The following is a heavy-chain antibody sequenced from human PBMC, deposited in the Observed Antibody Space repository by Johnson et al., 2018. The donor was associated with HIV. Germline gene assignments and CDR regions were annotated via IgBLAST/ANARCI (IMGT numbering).Heavy chain of an antibody. D-gene: IGHD3-22*01. V-gene: IGHV3-30*04. Sequence: QVQLVESGGGVVQPGRSLRLSCAASGFTFSSYAMHWVRQAPGKGLEWVAVISYDGKNKYFGDSVKGRFTISRDNSKNTLYLQMNSLRAEDTAVYYCARLYYYDSSGYYVGAFDFWGHGTMVTVSS. CDR3: ARLYYYDSSGYYVGAFDF. J-gene: IGHJ3*01. CDR2: ISYDGKNK. CDR1: GFTFSSYA.